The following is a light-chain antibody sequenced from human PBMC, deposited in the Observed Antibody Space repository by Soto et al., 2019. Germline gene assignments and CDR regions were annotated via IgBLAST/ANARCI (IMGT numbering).Light chain of an antibody. J-gene: IGKJ5*01. Sequence: EIVLTQSPGTLSLSPGERATLSCRASQSVSSSYLAWYQQKLGQAPRLLIYGASSRATGIPDRFSGSGSGTDFTLTISRLEPEDFAVYYCQQYGSPITFGQGTRLEIK. CDR2: GAS. CDR3: QQYGSPIT. V-gene: IGKV3-20*01. CDR1: QSVSSSY.